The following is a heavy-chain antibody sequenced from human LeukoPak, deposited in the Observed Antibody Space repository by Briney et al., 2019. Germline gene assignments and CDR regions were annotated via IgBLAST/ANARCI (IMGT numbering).Heavy chain of an antibody. J-gene: IGHJ4*02. CDR2: TNPNSGNT. CDR3: TRETSSRYFDY. Sequence: ASVKVSCKASGYTFTSYDINWVRQAPGQGLEWMGWTNPNSGNTGYAQKFQGRVTITRNTSISTAYMELSSLRSEDTAVYYCTRETSSRYFDYWGQGTLVTVSS. V-gene: IGHV1-8*03. CDR1: GYTFTSYD.